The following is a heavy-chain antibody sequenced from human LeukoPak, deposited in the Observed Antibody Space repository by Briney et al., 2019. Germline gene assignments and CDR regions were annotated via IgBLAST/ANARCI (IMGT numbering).Heavy chain of an antibody. CDR3: ARDRESESDSEGDY. J-gene: IGHJ4*02. CDR1: GFTFSRFW. CDR2: IKQGGSEI. V-gene: IGHV3-7*01. Sequence: GGALRLSCSASGFTFSRFWMSWVRQAPGKGLEYVALIKQGGSEIYHMDSVKGRFTISRDDATNSLYLQMNSLRVEDTALYYCARDRESESDSEGDYWGQGTLVTVSS. D-gene: IGHD4-11*01.